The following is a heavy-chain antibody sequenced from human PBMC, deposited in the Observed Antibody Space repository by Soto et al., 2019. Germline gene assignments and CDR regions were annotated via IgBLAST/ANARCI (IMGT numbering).Heavy chain of an antibody. CDR2: INPNSGGT. D-gene: IGHD2-15*01. V-gene: IGHV1-2*02. CDR3: ARDPPRYPGYCSGGSCRGDY. J-gene: IGHJ4*02. CDR1: GYTFTGYY. Sequence: QVQLVQSGAEVKKPGASVKVSCKASGYTFTGYYMHWVRQAPGQGLEWMGWINPNSGGTNYAQKFQGRVTMTRDTSISTAYMELRRLRSDDTAVYYCARDPPRYPGYCSGGSCRGDYWGQGTLVTVSS.